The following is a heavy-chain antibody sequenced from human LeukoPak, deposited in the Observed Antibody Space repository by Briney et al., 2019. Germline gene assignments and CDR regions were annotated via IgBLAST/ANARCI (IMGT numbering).Heavy chain of an antibody. V-gene: IGHV3-11*01. Sequence: GGSLRLSCAASGFTFSDYYLSWIRQAPGKGLEWVSYISSSGSTIYYADSVKGRFTISRDNAKNSLYLQMNSLRAEDTAVYYCARDEDSGYYSAWGQGTLVTVSS. CDR1: GFTFSDYY. D-gene: IGHD3-22*01. CDR3: ARDEDSGYYSA. J-gene: IGHJ5*02. CDR2: ISSSGSTI.